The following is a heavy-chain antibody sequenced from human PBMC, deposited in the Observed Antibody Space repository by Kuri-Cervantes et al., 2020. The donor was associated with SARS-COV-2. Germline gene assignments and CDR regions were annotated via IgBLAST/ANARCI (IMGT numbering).Heavy chain of an antibody. CDR1: GFTFSSCS. Sequence: GGSLRLSCAASGFTFSSCSMNWVRQAPGKGLEWVSSISSSSSYIYYADSVKGRFTISRDNAKNSLYLQMNSLRAEDTAVYYCARNSGYDFWFDPWGQGTLVTVSS. V-gene: IGHV3-21*01. D-gene: IGHD5-12*01. CDR2: ISSSSSYI. CDR3: ARNSGYDFWFDP. J-gene: IGHJ5*02.